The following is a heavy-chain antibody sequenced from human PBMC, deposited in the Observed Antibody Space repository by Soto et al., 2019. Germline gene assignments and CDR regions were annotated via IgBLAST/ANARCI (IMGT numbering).Heavy chain of an antibody. D-gene: IGHD2-2*01. J-gene: IGHJ3*01. Sequence: QAQLVQSGGEMKKVGASVKVSCKASGYTFTTYGITWVRQAPGQGLDWMGWINPLKGDTKSAANFQDRVTMTTDTSTRTAYMALRSLRSDDTSVYYCARVKVPAAVLGAFDVWGQGTLVTVSS. CDR2: INPLKGDT. CDR1: GYTFTTYG. V-gene: IGHV1-18*01. CDR3: ARVKVPAAVLGAFDV.